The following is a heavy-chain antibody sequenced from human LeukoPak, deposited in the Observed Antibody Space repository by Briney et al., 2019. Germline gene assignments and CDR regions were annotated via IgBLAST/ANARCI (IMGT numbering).Heavy chain of an antibody. J-gene: IGHJ1*01. CDR3: ARGRSDSSGSAEYFQH. CDR1: GYTFTSYY. V-gene: IGHV1-46*01. Sequence: GASVKVSCKASGYTFTSYYMHWVRQAPGQGLEWMGIINPSGGSTSYAQKFQGRVTMTRDTSTSTAYMELSSLRSEDTAVYYCARGRSDSSGSAEYFQHWGQGILVTVSS. CDR2: INPSGGST. D-gene: IGHD3-22*01.